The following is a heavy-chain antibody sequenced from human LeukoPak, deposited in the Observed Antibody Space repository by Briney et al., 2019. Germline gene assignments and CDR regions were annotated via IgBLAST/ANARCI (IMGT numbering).Heavy chain of an antibody. D-gene: IGHD3-9*01. Sequence: GGSLRLSCAASGFTFSSYCMSWVRQAPGKGLEWVANIKQDASETYYMESVKGRFTISRDNAKNSLYLQMNSLRAEDTAVYYCARGILTGYYIPDSVDYWGQGTLVTVSS. V-gene: IGHV3-7*01. CDR2: IKQDASET. J-gene: IGHJ4*02. CDR1: GFTFSSYC. CDR3: ARGILTGYYIPDSVDY.